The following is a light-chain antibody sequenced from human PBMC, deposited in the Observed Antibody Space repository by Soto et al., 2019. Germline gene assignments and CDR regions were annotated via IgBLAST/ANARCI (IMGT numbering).Light chain of an antibody. CDR3: QQYNSYPLT. Sequence: DIQMTQSPSTLSASVGDRVSITCRASQSISSWLAWYQQKPGKAPKLLIYKASSLESGVPSRFSGSGSGTEFTLTISSLQPDDFAGYYCQQYNSYPLTFGGGTKVEIK. J-gene: IGKJ4*01. CDR2: KAS. V-gene: IGKV1-5*03. CDR1: QSISSW.